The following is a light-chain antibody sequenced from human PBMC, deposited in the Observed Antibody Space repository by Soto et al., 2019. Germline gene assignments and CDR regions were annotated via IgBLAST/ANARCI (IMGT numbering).Light chain of an antibody. V-gene: IGKV1-5*03. CDR2: KAS. CDR1: QTISTW. J-gene: IGKJ1*01. Sequence: IQMTQSPSTLSAPVGDRVTFTCRASQTISTWLAWYQQKPGEAPKLLIYKASTLEVGVPSRFSASGSGTEFTLTINTLQPADFATYYCQQYNSYPWTFGQGTKV. CDR3: QQYNSYPWT.